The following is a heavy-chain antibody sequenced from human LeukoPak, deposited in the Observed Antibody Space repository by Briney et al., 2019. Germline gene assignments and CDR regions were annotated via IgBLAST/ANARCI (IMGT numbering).Heavy chain of an antibody. D-gene: IGHD4-23*01. CDR2: IGDSGSGG. V-gene: IGHV3-23*01. CDR1: GFNFNYFA. Sequence: EGSLRLSCSASGFNFNYFAMSWIRQAPGKRLEWVSTIGDSGSGGSYADSVRGRFTISRDNSKNMVYLQMHSLRVDDSAVYYCSRIKYGGNSGYHFDYWGQGTLVTVSS. J-gene: IGHJ4*02. CDR3: SRIKYGGNSGYHFDY.